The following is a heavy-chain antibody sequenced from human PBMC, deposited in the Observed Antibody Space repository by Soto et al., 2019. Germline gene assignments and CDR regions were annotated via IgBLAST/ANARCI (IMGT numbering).Heavy chain of an antibody. V-gene: IGHV4-38-2*01. J-gene: IGHJ4*02. D-gene: IGHD3-22*01. CDR2: IYHSGST. CDR3: ARNYYDSSGYYYLDY. Sequence: SETLSLTCAVSGYSISSGYYWGWIRQPPGKGLEWIGSIYHSGSTYYNPSLKSRVTISVDTSKNQFSLKLSSVTAADTAVYYCARNYYDSSGYYYLDYWGQGTLVT. CDR1: GYSISSGYY.